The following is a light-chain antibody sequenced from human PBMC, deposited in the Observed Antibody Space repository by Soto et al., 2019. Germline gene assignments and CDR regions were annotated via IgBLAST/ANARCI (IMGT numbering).Light chain of an antibody. Sequence: EIVLTQSPGTLSLSPGERATLSCRASQSVGTNYLAWFQQKPGQAPRLLIYATSTRATGIPDRFSGSGSGTDFTLTITRLEPEDFAVYYCQQYDSSPRTFGQGTRVEIK. V-gene: IGKV3-20*01. J-gene: IGKJ1*01. CDR1: QSVGTNY. CDR3: QQYDSSPRT. CDR2: ATS.